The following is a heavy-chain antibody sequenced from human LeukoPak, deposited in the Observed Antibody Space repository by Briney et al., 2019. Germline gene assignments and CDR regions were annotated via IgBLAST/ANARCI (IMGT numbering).Heavy chain of an antibody. J-gene: IGHJ4*02. D-gene: IGHD5-24*01. CDR1: GVSFSGYY. V-gene: IGHV4-34*01. Sequence: PSETLSLTCAVYGVSFSGYYWSWIRQPPGKGLEWLGEINHSGSTNYNPSLKSRVTISVDTSKSQFSLKLSSVTAADTAVYYCARGHRGYNRSYYFDYWGQGTLVTVSS. CDR2: INHSGST. CDR3: ARGHRGYNRSYYFDY.